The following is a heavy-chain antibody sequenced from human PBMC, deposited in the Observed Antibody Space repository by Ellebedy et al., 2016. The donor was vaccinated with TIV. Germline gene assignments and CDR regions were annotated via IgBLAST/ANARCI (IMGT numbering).Heavy chain of an antibody. CDR1: GFTVSSNY. Sequence: GESLKISCAASGFTVSSNYMSWVRQAPGKGLEWVSVIYSGGSTYYADSVQGRFTISRDNSKNTLYLQMNSLRAEDTAVYYCAREPRDPAIYSGMDVWGQGTTVTVSS. CDR3: AREPRDPAIYSGMDV. CDR2: IYSGGST. V-gene: IGHV3-53*01. J-gene: IGHJ6*02. D-gene: IGHD5-18*01.